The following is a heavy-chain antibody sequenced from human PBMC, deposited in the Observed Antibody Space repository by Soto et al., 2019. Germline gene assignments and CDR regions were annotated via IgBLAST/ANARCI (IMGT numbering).Heavy chain of an antibody. CDR1: GFTFSSYA. V-gene: IGHV3-23*01. J-gene: IGHJ5*02. CDR3: WGVVVVSAAINNWFDP. D-gene: IGHD2-2*02. Sequence: GGSLRLSCAASGFTFSSYAMSWVRQAPGKGLEWVSAISGSGGSTYYADSVKGRFTISRDNSKNTLYLQMNSLRAEDTAVYYCWGVVVVSAAINNWFDPWGQGTQVTVSS. CDR2: ISGSGGST.